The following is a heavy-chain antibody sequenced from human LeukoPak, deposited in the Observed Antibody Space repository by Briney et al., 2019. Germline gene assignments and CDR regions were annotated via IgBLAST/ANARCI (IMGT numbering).Heavy chain of an antibody. Sequence: ASVTVSFTASGYTFTIYGISWVRQAPGQGHEWMGWISAYNGNTNYAQKPQGRVTMTTDTSTSTAYMELRSLRSDDTAVYYCARDQGYNPPPGFDYWGQGTLVTVSS. CDR1: GYTFTIYG. D-gene: IGHD5-24*01. CDR3: ARDQGYNPPPGFDY. J-gene: IGHJ4*02. V-gene: IGHV1-18*01. CDR2: ISAYNGNT.